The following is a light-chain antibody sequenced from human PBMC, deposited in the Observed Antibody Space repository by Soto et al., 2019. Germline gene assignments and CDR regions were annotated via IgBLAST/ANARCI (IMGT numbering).Light chain of an antibody. CDR1: QSVSSN. CDR2: GAS. CDR3: QQYYNWPPYT. J-gene: IGKJ2*01. V-gene: IGKV3-15*01. Sequence: EIVMTQSPATLSVSPGERATLSCRASQSVSSNLAWYQQKPGQAPRLLIYGASTRATGIPARFSGSGSGTEFTRTISSLQSEDFAVYYCQQYYNWPPYTFGQGTKLEIK.